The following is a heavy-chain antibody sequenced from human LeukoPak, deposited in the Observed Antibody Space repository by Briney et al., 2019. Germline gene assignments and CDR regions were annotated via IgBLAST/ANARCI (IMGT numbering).Heavy chain of an antibody. V-gene: IGHV5-51*01. CDR3: ATLLTTVTPFDY. D-gene: IGHD4-17*01. CDR2: IYPGDSDT. J-gene: IGHJ4*02. CDR1: GYTFTNYW. Sequence: GESLKISCKGSGYTFTNYWIGWVRQTPGKGLEWMGVIYPGDSDTRYSPSFQGQVTISADKSINTAYLQWSSLKASDTAMYYCATLLTTVTPFDYWGQGTLVTVSS.